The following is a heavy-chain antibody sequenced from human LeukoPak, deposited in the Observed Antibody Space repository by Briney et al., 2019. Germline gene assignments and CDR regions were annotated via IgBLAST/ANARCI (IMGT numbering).Heavy chain of an antibody. CDR3: ASSNWAWVVVA. D-gene: IGHD2-21*01. V-gene: IGHV4-30-2*01. J-gene: IGHJ4*02. CDR2: INHSGST. CDR1: GGSISSGGYY. Sequence: SQTLSLTCTVSGGSISSGGYYWSWIRQPPGKGLEWIGEINHSGSTNYNPSLKSRVTISVDTSKNQFSLNLSSVTAADTAVYYCASSNWAWVVVAWGQGTLVTVSS.